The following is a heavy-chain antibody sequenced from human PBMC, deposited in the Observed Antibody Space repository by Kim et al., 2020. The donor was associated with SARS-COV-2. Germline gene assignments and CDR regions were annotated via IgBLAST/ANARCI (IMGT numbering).Heavy chain of an antibody. CDR3: ARELGSSSFDY. D-gene: IGHD2-15*01. CDR2: IYYSGGT. V-gene: IGHV4-61*01. CDR1: GDSVSSGSYY. Sequence: SETLSLTCTVSGDSVSSGSYYWSWIRQPPGKGLEWIGYIYYSGGTNYNPSLKSRVTISVDTSKNQFSLQLSSVTAADTAVYYCARELGSSSFDYWGQGTLVTVSS. J-gene: IGHJ4*02.